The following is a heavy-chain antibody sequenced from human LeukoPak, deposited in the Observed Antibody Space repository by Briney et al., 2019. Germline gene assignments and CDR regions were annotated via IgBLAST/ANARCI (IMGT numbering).Heavy chain of an antibody. V-gene: IGHV1-2*06. Sequence: ASVKVPCKASGYTLTDYYMHWVRQAPGQGLEWMGRINPNSGGTNYAQKFQGRVTMTRDTSISTVYMELSRLRSDDTAVYYCARVGYYESSGYYEYWGQGTLVTVSS. D-gene: IGHD3-22*01. CDR2: INPNSGGT. CDR1: GYTLTDYY. CDR3: ARVGYYESSGYYEY. J-gene: IGHJ4*02.